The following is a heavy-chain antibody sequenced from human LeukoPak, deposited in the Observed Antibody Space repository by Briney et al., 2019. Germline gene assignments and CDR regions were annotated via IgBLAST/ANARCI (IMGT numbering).Heavy chain of an antibody. V-gene: IGHV4-59*12. CDR3: ARAPRDHGHGVDV. CDR2: IYYSGST. CDR1: GGSISSYY. Sequence: SETLSLTCTVSGGSISSYYWSWIRQPPGKGLEWIGYIYYSGSTNYNPSLKSRVTISVDTSKNQFSLKLSSVTAADTAVYYCARAPRDHGHGVDVWGQGTTVTVSS. D-gene: IGHD2-21*02. J-gene: IGHJ6*02.